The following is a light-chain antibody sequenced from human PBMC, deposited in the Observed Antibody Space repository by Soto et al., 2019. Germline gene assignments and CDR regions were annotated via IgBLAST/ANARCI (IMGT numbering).Light chain of an antibody. J-gene: IGLJ1*01. CDR3: SSYTSSSTYV. CDR1: TSDVGGYNY. Sequence: QSALTQPASVSGSPGQSITISSTGTTSDVGGYNYVSWYQPHPGKAPKLMIYEVSNRPSGVSNRFSGSKSGNTASLTISGLQAEDEADYYCSSYTSSSTYVFGTGTKLTVL. CDR2: EVS. V-gene: IGLV2-14*01.